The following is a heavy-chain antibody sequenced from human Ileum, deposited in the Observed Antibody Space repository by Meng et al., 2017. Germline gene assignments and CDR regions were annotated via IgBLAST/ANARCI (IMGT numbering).Heavy chain of an antibody. D-gene: IGHD3-10*01. CDR2: ISGSGSDT. CDR1: GFTFTNYG. Sequence: GGSLRLSCAASGFTFTNYGMAWVRQAPGKGLEWVTGISGSGSDTYYADSVEGRFTVSRDNSKNTLHLQMNSLRVDDTAVYYCAKGFWGTGRHYNPSGYWGQGTLVTVSS. CDR3: AKGFWGTGRHYNPSGY. V-gene: IGHV3-23*01. J-gene: IGHJ4*02.